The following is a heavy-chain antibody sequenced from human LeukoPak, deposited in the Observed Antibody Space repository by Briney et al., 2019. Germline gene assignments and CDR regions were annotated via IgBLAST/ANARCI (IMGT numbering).Heavy chain of an antibody. CDR2: INHSGST. V-gene: IGHV4-34*01. D-gene: IGHD3-3*01. Sequence: SETLSLTCAVYGGSFSGYYWSWIRQPPGKGLEWIGEINHSGSTNYNPSLKSRVTISVGTSKNQFSLKLSSVTAADTAVYYCASRRRTYYDFWSGYDYWGQGTLVTVSS. J-gene: IGHJ4*02. CDR3: ASRRRTYYDFWSGYDY. CDR1: GGSFSGYY.